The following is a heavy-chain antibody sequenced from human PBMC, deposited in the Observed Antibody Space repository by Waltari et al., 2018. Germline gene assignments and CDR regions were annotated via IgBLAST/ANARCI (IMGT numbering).Heavy chain of an antibody. CDR3: ARGVPDI. Sequence: EEQLVESGGGLVRPGGSLSLSCAAAGFTFRNYGMNCVRQTPGKGLEWLSYIYTSVSVIYADSVKGRFTVSRDNAKNFLFLQMDSLRVEDTAVYYCARGVPDIWGRGTMVTVSS. CDR1: GFTFRNYG. J-gene: IGHJ3*02. CDR2: IYTSVSVI. D-gene: IGHD3-10*01. V-gene: IGHV3-48*01.